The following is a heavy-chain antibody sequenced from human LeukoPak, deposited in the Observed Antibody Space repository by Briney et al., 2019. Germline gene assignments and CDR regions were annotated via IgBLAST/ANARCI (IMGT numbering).Heavy chain of an antibody. V-gene: IGHV3-74*01. CDR1: GFTFSYYY. CDR3: ARGIAVAGTDS. Sequence: GGSLRLSCAASGFTFSYYYMNWVRQAPGKVLVWLAQINSDGYSISYAYSVKGRFTISRDNAKNTLYLQMNSLGVEDTAMYYFARGIAVAGTDSWGKGTLVTVSS. D-gene: IGHD6-19*01. CDR2: INSDGYSI. J-gene: IGHJ4*02.